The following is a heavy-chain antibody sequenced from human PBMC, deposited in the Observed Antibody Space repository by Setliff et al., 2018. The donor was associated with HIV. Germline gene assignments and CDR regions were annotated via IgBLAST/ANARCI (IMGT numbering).Heavy chain of an antibody. J-gene: IGHJ1*01. CDR1: GGSSSGYY. CDR3: ARGGYNYGIQYFQH. V-gene: IGHV4-34*01. CDR2: INHRGST. Sequence: SETLSLTCAVYGGSSSGYYWSWIRQPPGKGLEWIGEINHRGSTNCNPSLKSRVSISVDTSKNQFSLKLSSVTAADTAVYYCARGGYNYGIQYFQHWGQGTLVTVSS. D-gene: IGHD5-18*01.